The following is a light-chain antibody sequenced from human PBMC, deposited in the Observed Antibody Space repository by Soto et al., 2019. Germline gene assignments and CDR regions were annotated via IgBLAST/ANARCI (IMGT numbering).Light chain of an antibody. Sequence: DIQMTQSPSTLSASVGDRVTITCRASQSISRSLAWYQQKSGKAPKLLIYDASSLESGVPSRFSGSGFGTEFTLTISGLQPDDFATYYCLQDYIYPWTFGQGTKVEIK. V-gene: IGKV1-5*01. CDR2: DAS. CDR3: LQDYIYPWT. J-gene: IGKJ1*01. CDR1: QSISRS.